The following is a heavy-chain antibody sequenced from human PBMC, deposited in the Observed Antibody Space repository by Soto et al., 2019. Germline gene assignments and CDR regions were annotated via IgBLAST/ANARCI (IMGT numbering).Heavy chain of an antibody. D-gene: IGHD3-10*01. CDR1: GCTFTNYA. CDR3: ATARRGGTPRGYYDYGMDV. CDR2: IIPIFGTA. Sequence: ASVKVSCKASGCTFTNYAISWVRQAPGQGLEWMGGIIPIFGTANYAQNFQDRVTITEDESTSTAYMELSSLRSEDTAVYYCATARRGGTPRGYYDYGMDVWGIGNSVPVSS. J-gene: IGHJ6*04. V-gene: IGHV1-69*13.